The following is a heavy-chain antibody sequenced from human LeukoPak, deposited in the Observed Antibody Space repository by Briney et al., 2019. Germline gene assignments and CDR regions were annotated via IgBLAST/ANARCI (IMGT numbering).Heavy chain of an antibody. CDR3: ARVGYSYGHGWFDP. J-gene: IGHJ5*02. CDR1: GFTFSSYE. D-gene: IGHD5-18*01. V-gene: IGHV3-48*03. Sequence: PGGSLRLSCAASGFTFSSYEMNWVRQAPGKGLEWASYISSSGSTIYYADSVKGRFTISRDNAKNSLYLQMNSLRAEDTAVYYCARVGYSYGHGWFDPWGQGTLVTVSS. CDR2: ISSSGSTI.